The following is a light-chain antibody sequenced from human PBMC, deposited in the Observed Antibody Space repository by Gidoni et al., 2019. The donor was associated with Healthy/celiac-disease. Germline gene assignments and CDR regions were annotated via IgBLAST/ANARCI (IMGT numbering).Light chain of an antibody. CDR1: SSDVGGYNY. Sequence: QSALTQPASVSGFPGQSITISCTGTSSDVGGYNYVSWYQQHPGKAPKLMIYDVSNLPSGVSNRFSGSKSANTASLTISGLQAEDEADYYCSSYTSSSTWVFGGGTKLTVL. CDR3: SSYTSSSTWV. J-gene: IGLJ3*02. V-gene: IGLV2-14*03. CDR2: DVS.